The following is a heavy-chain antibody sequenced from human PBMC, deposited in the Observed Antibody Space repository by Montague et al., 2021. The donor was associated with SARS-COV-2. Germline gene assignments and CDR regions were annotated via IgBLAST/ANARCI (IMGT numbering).Heavy chain of an antibody. Sequence: SLRLSCAASGFTFSSYAMHWVAVLSCDGSNKYYADSVNGRFTISRDNSKNPFYLQMNSLRAEDTAVYYCASEYYSGSLDAFDIWGQGTMVTVSS. CDR3: ASEYYSGSLDAFDI. V-gene: IGHV3-30*01. J-gene: IGHJ3*02. D-gene: IGHD4-23*01. CDR2: LSCDGSNK. CDR1: GFTFSSYA.